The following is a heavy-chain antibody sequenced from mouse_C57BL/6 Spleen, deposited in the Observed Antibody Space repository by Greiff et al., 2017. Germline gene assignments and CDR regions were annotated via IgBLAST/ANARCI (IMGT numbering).Heavy chain of an antibody. V-gene: IGHV1-9*01. J-gene: IGHJ2*01. CDR1: GYTFTGYW. CDR2: ILTGCGST. D-gene: IGHD4-1*01. CDR3: ARRTGTNFDY. Sequence: QVQLQQSGAGLMKPGDSVKLSCTATGYTFTGYWIEWVKPSPGPGLEWVGEILTGCGSTNYNEKFKGKATFTADTSSNTAYMQLSSLATEDSAIYYCARRTGTNFDYWGQGTTLTVAS.